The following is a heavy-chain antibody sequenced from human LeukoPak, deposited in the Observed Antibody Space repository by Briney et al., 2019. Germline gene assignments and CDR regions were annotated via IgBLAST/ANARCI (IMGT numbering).Heavy chain of an antibody. Sequence: NPGGSLSLSHSVSASVFSRLTVIWLRQRPGKGLEWVSSISSSGNYTFYTDSVKGRLNISRDHTKNSLFLDMTRLRDEDTAVYYCASTVQGSTSDSEDYYHKWLDLWGQGTVVTVSS. D-gene: IGHD3-10*01. CDR3: ASTVQGSTSDSEDYYHKWLDL. CDR1: ASVFSRLT. J-gene: IGHJ5*01. V-gene: IGHV3-21*01. CDR2: ISSSGNYT.